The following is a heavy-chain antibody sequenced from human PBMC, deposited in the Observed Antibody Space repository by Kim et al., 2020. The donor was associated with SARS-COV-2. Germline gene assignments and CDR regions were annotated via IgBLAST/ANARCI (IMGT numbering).Heavy chain of an antibody. CDR1: GYTFTSYY. J-gene: IGHJ4*02. V-gene: IGHV1-46*01. CDR3: ARDPPTGVPAAFLDY. Sequence: ASVKVSCKASGYTFTSYYMHWVRQAPGQGLEWMGIINPSGGSTSYAQKFQGRVTMTRDTSTSTVYMELSSLRSEDTAVYYCARDPPTGVPAAFLDYWGQGTLVTVSS. D-gene: IGHD2-2*01. CDR2: INPSGGST.